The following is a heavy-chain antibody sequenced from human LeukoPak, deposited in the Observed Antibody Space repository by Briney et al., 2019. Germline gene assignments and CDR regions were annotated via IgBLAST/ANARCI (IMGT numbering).Heavy chain of an antibody. V-gene: IGHV3-30*04. D-gene: IGHD2-21*02. CDR2: ISYDGSNK. CDR3: ARGLIKGGDSPPMDD. Sequence: GGSLRLSCAASGFTFSSYVMHWVRQAPGKGLEWVAVISYDGSNKYYADSVKGRFTISRDNSKNTLYLQMNSLRAEDTAVYYCARGLIKGGDSPPMDDWGQGTTVTVSS. J-gene: IGHJ6*01. CDR1: GFTFSSYV.